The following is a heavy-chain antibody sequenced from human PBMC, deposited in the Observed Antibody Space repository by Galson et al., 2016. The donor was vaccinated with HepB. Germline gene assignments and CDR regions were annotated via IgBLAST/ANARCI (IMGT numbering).Heavy chain of an antibody. D-gene: IGHD4-11*01. CDR3: ARERWGLQEWFDP. Sequence: SVKVSCKASGYTFTDYAIHWVRQAPGQRLECVGWINAGLGNTGYSQKFQGRVTITRDTSASTAYMELTSLTSEDTAVYYCARERWGLQEWFDPWGQGTLVTVSS. CDR1: GYTFTDYA. V-gene: IGHV1-3*01. CDR2: INAGLGNT. J-gene: IGHJ5*02.